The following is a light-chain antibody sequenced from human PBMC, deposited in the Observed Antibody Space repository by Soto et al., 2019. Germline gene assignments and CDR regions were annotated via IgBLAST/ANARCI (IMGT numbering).Light chain of an antibody. Sequence: IVMTQSPLSRSAPSGQPTSISCRTCLTLLHSYGKTYLDWYLQKPGQAPQLLIYEVSNRFSGVPDRFSGSGSGTDFTLKISRVEAEDVGVYYCMQSIQLPITFGQGTRLEI. V-gene: IGKV2D-29*01. CDR3: MQSIQLPIT. CDR2: EVS. J-gene: IGKJ5*01. CDR1: LTLLHSYGKTY.